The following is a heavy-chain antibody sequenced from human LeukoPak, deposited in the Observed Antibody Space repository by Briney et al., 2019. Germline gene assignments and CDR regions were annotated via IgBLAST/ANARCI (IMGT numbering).Heavy chain of an antibody. Sequence: ASAKVSCKASGGTFSSYAISWVRQAPGQGLEWMGRIIPILGIANYAQKFQGRVTITADKSTSTAYMELSSLRSEDTAVYYCARDNSGLGATTGSRQGDFDYWGQGTLVTVSS. D-gene: IGHD1-26*01. V-gene: IGHV1-69*04. CDR3: ARDNSGLGATTGSRQGDFDY. J-gene: IGHJ4*02. CDR2: IIPILGIA. CDR1: GGTFSSYA.